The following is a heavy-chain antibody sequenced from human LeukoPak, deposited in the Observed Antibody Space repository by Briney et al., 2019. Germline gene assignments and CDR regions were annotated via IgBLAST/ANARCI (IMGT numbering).Heavy chain of an antibody. Sequence: PSETLSLTCTVSGGSISSYYWSWIRQPPGKGLEWIGYIYYIGGTNYNPSLKSRATISVDTSKNQFSLKLSSVTAADTAVYYCANWGKSGNYRSFDYWGQGALVTVSS. CDR2: IYYIGGT. V-gene: IGHV4-59*01. J-gene: IGHJ4*02. D-gene: IGHD1-26*01. CDR1: GGSISSYY. CDR3: ANWGKSGNYRSFDY.